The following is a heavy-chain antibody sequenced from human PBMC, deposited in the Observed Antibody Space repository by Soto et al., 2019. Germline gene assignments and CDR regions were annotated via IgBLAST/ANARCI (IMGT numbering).Heavy chain of an antibody. J-gene: IGHJ4*02. V-gene: IGHV3-66*01. CDR1: GFTVSNNY. CDR3: ARDLNY. CDR2: IYRGST. Sequence: EVQLVESGGDLVQPGGSLRLSCAASGFTVSNNYMSWVRQGPGKGLEWVSVIYRGSTYYADSVKGIFTVSRDNSKNTLFLQMNSLRAEDTAVYYCARDLNYWGPGSLVTVSS. D-gene: IGHD3-9*01.